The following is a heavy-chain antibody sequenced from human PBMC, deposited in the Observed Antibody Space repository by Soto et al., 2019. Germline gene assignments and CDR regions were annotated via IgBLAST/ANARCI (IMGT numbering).Heavy chain of an antibody. CDR3: ARHPLVGASPRDYYYGMDV. J-gene: IGHJ6*02. Sequence: GESLKISCKGSGYSFPSYWITWVRQMPGKGLGWMGRIDPSDSYTNYSPSFQGHVTISADKSISTAYLQWSSLKASDTAMYYCARHPLVGASPRDYYYGMDVWGQGTTVTVSS. V-gene: IGHV5-10-1*01. CDR1: GYSFPSYW. D-gene: IGHD1-26*01. CDR2: IDPSDSYT.